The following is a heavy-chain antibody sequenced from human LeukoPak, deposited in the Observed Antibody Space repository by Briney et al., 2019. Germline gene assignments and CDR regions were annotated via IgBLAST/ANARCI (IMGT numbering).Heavy chain of an antibody. CDR2: MSPNSDAT. CDR3: ARVVQGAIGSPYYGMDV. J-gene: IGHJ6*02. V-gene: IGHV1-2*02. D-gene: IGHD2-2*01. CDR1: GYTFTVTGSY. Sequence: GASVKVSCKASGYTFTVTGSYIHWVRQAPGQGLEWMGWMSPNSDATNYAQKFQGRVTMTRDTSISTAYMDLSRLRSDDTAVYYCARVVQGAIGSPYYGMDVWGQGTTVTVSS.